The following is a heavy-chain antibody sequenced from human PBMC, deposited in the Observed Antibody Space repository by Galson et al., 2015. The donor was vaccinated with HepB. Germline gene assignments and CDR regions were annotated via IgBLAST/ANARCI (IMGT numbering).Heavy chain of an antibody. D-gene: IGHD6-19*01. Sequence: ALRLSCAASGFTFSNYAMNWGGQAPGMGVEWVSSIGGSSISTYYADSVKGRFAISRDNSKNTLYLQLNSLRAEDTAVYYCAKSTIAVAANYFDYWVQGTLVTVSS. J-gene: IGHJ4*02. V-gene: IGHV3-23*01. CDR3: AKSTIAVAANYFDY. CDR2: IGGSSIST. CDR1: GFTFSNYA.